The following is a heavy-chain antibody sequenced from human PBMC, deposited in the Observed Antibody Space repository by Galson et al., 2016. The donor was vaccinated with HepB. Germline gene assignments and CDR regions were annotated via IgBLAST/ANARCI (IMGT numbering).Heavy chain of an antibody. CDR3: APCGPATRPGSGSFFDV. Sequence: PALVKPTQTLTLTCSLSGFTPNTRGVGVGWIRQPPGKALEWLGIIYWADDKRYKPSLKDRLTITKDPSKSQVVLTLTNVDRVDTATYCCAPCGPATRPGSGSFFDVWGQGTLITVSS. CDR1: GFTPNTRGVG. CDR2: IYWADDK. V-gene: IGHV2-5*02. D-gene: IGHD1-26*01. J-gene: IGHJ4*02.